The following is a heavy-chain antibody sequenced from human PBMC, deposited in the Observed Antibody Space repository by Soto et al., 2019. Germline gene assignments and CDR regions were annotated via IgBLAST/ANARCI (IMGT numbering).Heavy chain of an antibody. D-gene: IGHD5-18*01. V-gene: IGHV4-39*01. CDR1: GGSISSSSYY. J-gene: IGHJ4*02. CDR2: IYCSGST. Sequence: SETLSLTCTVSGGSISSSSYYWGWIRQPPGKGLEWIGSIYCSGSTYYNPSLKSRFTISVDTSKNQLSLKLSCVTAADTAVYYCARLDGYSYGCDYWGQGTLVTVSS. CDR3: ARLDGYSYGCDY.